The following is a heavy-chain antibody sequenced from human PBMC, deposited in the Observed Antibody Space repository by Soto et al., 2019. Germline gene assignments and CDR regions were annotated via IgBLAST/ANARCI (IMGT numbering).Heavy chain of an antibody. CDR2: IIPIFGTA. CDR3: ARKLEMATITNYYYYGMDV. CDR1: GGTFSSYA. J-gene: IGHJ6*02. V-gene: IGHV1-69*13. D-gene: IGHD5-12*01. Sequence: SVKVSCKASGGTFSSYAISWVRQAPGQGLEWMGGIIPIFGTANYAQKFQGRVTITADESTSTAYMELSSLRSEDTAVYYCARKLEMATITNYYYYGMDVWGQGTTVTVSS.